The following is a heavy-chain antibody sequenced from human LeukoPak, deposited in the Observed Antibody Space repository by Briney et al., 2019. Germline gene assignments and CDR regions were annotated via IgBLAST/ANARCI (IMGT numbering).Heavy chain of an antibody. CDR1: GGSFSGYY. CDR2: INHSGST. Sequence: SETLSLTCAVYGGSFSGYYWSWIRQPPGKGQEWIGGINHSGSTNYNPSLKSRVTISVDTSKNQFSLKLSSVTAADTAVYYCARLKDLYSSGWYRDYWGQGTLVTVSS. D-gene: IGHD6-19*01. J-gene: IGHJ4*02. V-gene: IGHV4-34*01. CDR3: ARLKDLYSSGWYRDY.